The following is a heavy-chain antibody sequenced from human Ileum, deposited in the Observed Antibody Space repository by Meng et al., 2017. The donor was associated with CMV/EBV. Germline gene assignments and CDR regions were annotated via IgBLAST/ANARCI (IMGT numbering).Heavy chain of an antibody. J-gene: IGHJ5*02. CDR3: ARLVDSFDP. D-gene: IGHD2-21*01. Sequence: SETLSLTCSVSGGTISHAGTYWAWVRQSPGKGLEWIGSIYYRGSTYYNPSLKSRVTISVDLSKNHFSLNLDSVSAADTATYYCARLVDSFDPWGPGTRVTVAS. CDR1: GGTISHAGTY. CDR2: IYYRGST. V-gene: IGHV4-39*02.